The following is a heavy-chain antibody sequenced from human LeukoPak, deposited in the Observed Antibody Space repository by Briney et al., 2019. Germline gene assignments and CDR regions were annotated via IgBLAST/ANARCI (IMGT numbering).Heavy chain of an antibody. V-gene: IGHV4-34*01. Sequence: SETLSLTCAVYGGSFSTYYWSWVRQPPGKGLEWIGEINHSGSTNYNPSLKSRVTISVHTSKNQFSLKLSSVTAADTAVYYCASGLLRSTPSFDYWGQGTLVTVSS. CDR3: ASGLLRSTPSFDY. J-gene: IGHJ4*02. D-gene: IGHD2-2*01. CDR1: GGSFSTYY. CDR2: INHSGST.